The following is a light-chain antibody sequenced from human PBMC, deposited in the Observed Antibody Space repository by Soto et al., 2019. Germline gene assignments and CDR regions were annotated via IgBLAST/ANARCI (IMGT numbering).Light chain of an antibody. J-gene: IGKJ4*01. CDR1: QSVASS. CDR2: GAT. CDR3: QQYHDWPLT. V-gene: IGKV3-15*01. Sequence: EVGLTQSPGTLSVSPGERATLSCRASQSVASSLAWYQQKLGQAPRLLIHGATTRDTGIPARFTGSGSGTEFTLNISSLQSEDFEVYYCQQYHDWPLTFGGGTKVESK.